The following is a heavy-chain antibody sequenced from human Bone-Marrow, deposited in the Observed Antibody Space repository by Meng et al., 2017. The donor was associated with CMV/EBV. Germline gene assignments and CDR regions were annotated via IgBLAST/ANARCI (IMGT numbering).Heavy chain of an antibody. CDR2: IYYSGST. CDR1: GGSISSYY. D-gene: IGHD3-9*01. J-gene: IGHJ5*02. V-gene: IGHV4-59*01. Sequence: SETLSLTCTASGGSISSYYWSWIRQPPGKGLEWIGYIYYSGSTNYNPSLKSRVTISVDTSKNQFSLKLSSVTAADTAVYYCARGGYDILTGLGWFDPWGQGTLVTVSS. CDR3: ARGGYDILTGLGWFDP.